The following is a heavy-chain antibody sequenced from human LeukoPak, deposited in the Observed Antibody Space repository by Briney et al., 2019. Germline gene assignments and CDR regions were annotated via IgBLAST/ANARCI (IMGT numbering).Heavy chain of an antibody. J-gene: IGHJ4*02. CDR3: ARDRDGYNSYFDY. CDR1: GYTFTGYY. CDR2: ISPNSGGT. D-gene: IGHD5-24*01. Sequence: ASVKVSCKASGYTFTGYYMHWVRQAPGQGLEWMGWISPNSGGTNYAQKFQGRVTMTRDTSISTAYMELSRLRSDDTAVYYCARDRDGYNSYFDYWGQGTLVTVSS. V-gene: IGHV1-2*02.